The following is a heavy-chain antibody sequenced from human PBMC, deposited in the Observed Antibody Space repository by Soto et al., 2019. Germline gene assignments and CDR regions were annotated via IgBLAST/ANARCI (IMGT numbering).Heavy chain of an antibody. D-gene: IGHD3-22*01. Sequence: PGGSLRLSCAASGFTFSSYAMSWVRQAPGKGLEWVSAISGSGGSTYYADSVKGRFTISRDNSKNTLYLQMNSLRAEDTAVYYCAKGYRRITMIVVPFDYWGQGTLVTVSS. J-gene: IGHJ4*02. CDR2: ISGSGGST. CDR3: AKGYRRITMIVVPFDY. V-gene: IGHV3-23*01. CDR1: GFTFSSYA.